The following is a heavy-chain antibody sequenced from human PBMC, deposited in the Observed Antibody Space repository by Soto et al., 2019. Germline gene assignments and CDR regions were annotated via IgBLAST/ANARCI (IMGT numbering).Heavy chain of an antibody. J-gene: IGHJ6*02. V-gene: IGHV1-69*01. CDR1: GGTFSSYA. Sequence: QVQLVQSGAEVKKPGSSVKVSCKASGGTFSSYAISWVRQAPGQGLEWMGGIIPIFGTANYAQKFQGRVTITADETTSTDYMELSSLRSEDTAVYYCARGIVATMAYYYGMDVWGQGTTVTVSS. D-gene: IGHD5-12*01. CDR2: IIPIFGTA. CDR3: ARGIVATMAYYYGMDV.